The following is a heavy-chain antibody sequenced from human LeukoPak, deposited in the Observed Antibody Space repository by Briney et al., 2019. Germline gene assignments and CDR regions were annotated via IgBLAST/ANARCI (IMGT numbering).Heavy chain of an antibody. Sequence: GGSLRLSCAASGFKLIGYSMNWVRQAPGKGLEWVSSISSSSSYIYYADSVKGRFTISRDNAKNSLYLQMNSLRAEDTAVYYCASREYCSSTSCFRGGSVDVWGKGTTVTVSS. CDR2: ISSSSSYI. J-gene: IGHJ6*04. CDR3: ASREYCSSTSCFRGGSVDV. D-gene: IGHD2-2*01. V-gene: IGHV3-21*01. CDR1: GFKLIGYS.